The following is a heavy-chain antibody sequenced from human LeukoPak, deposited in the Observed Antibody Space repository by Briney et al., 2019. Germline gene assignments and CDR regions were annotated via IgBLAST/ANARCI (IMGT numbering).Heavy chain of an antibody. D-gene: IGHD3-3*01. V-gene: IGHV1-18*01. CDR1: GYTFTSYG. CDR2: ISAYNGNT. J-gene: IGHJ6*03. Sequence: ASVKVSCKASGYTFTSYGISWVRQAPGQGLEWMGWISAYNGNTNYAQKLQGRVTMTTDTSTSTAYMELRSLRSDDTAVYYCARRQNSVTIFGMIRVGYYYMDVWGKGTTVTVSS. CDR3: ARRQNSVTIFGMIRVGYYYMDV.